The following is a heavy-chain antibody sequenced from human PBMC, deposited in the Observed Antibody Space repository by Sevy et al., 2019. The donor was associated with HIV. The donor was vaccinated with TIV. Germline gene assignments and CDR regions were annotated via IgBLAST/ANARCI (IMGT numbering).Heavy chain of an antibody. CDR2: IWNDGSEK. J-gene: IGHJ6*02. Sequence: GGSLRLSCAASGFTFNTYAMHWVRQPPGKGLEWVAVIWNDGSEKYYADSVEGRFTISRDNSKNMLYLQMNSLRAEDTAVFFCARDPLYHYGSGTFYRFYYGMDVWGQGTTVTVSS. D-gene: IGHD3-10*01. CDR1: GFTFNTYA. V-gene: IGHV3-33*01. CDR3: ARDPLYHYGSGTFYRFYYGMDV.